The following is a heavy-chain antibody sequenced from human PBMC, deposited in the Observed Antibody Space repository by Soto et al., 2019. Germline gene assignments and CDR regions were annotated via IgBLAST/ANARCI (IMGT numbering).Heavy chain of an antibody. D-gene: IGHD3-9*01. J-gene: IGHJ4*02. CDR1: GFTFSSYA. CDR2: ISYDGSNK. CDR3: ASPLPLLTGYHAFDY. Sequence: QVQLVESGGGVVQPGRSLRLSCAASGFTFSSYAMHWVRQAPGKGLEWVAVISYDGSNKYYADSVKGRFTISRDNSKNTLYLQMNSLRAEDTAVYYCASPLPLLTGYHAFDYWGQGTLVTVSS. V-gene: IGHV3-30-3*01.